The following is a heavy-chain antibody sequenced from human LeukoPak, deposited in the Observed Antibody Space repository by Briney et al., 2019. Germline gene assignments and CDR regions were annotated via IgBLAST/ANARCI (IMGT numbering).Heavy chain of an antibody. Sequence: GGSLRLSCGASGFTVSSNYMTWVRQAPGKGLEWVSVTYSGGSTYYADSVKGRFTISRDNSKNTLYLQMNSLRAEDTAVYYCARGIEVGSGYMDVWGKGTTVTISS. CDR2: TYSGGST. CDR3: ARGIEVGSGYMDV. D-gene: IGHD3-22*01. J-gene: IGHJ6*03. V-gene: IGHV3-66*01. CDR1: GFTVSSNY.